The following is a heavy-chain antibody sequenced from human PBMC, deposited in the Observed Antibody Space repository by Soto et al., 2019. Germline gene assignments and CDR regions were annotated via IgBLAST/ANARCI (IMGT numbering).Heavy chain of an antibody. CDR2: IYYSGST. CDR3: ARNIAAAGTDAFDI. Sequence: ASETLSLNCTVSGGSISSYDWSWIRQPPGKGLEWIGYIYYSGSTNYNPSHKSRVTISVDTSKNQSSLKLSSVTAADTAVYYCARNIAAAGTDAFDIWGQGSMVT. CDR1: GGSISSYD. V-gene: IGHV4-59*01. D-gene: IGHD6-13*01. J-gene: IGHJ3*02.